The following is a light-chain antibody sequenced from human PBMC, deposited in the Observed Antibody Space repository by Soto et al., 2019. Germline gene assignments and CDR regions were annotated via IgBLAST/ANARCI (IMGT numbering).Light chain of an antibody. CDR1: SSNIGSNT. Sequence: QSVLTQPPSASGTPGQRVTISCSGSSSNIGSNTVNWYQQLPGTAPKLLIYNNNQRPSGVPDRFSGSKSGTSASLAISGLQSEDEADYYCAAWDDSLNGPVFGGGPKLTVL. J-gene: IGLJ2*01. V-gene: IGLV1-44*01. CDR3: AAWDDSLNGPV. CDR2: NNN.